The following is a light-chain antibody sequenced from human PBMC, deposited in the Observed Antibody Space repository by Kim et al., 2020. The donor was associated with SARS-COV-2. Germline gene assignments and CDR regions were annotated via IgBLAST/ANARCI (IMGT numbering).Light chain of an antibody. CDR3: QKYHSAPWT. CDR2: AAS. Sequence: ASVGDRVTITCRASQDISNNLAWYQQKPGKVPKLLINAASALQSGVPSRFSGSGSGTEFTLTISSLQPEDVGSYYCQKYHSAPWTFGQGTKVDIK. CDR1: QDISNN. J-gene: IGKJ1*01. V-gene: IGKV1-27*01.